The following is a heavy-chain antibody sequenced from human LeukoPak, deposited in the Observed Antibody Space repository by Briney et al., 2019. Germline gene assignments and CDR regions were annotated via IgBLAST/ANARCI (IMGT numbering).Heavy chain of an antibody. CDR3: ARHDSRGGSYDY. D-gene: IGHD1-26*01. CDR1: GGSISNYH. CDR2: IRSGESA. V-gene: IGHV4-59*08. Sequence: PSETLSLTCSVSGGSISNYHWSWVRQPPGKELEWIGYIRSGESATYNPSLESRVTVSIDTSKNQFSLKLSSLTAADTAVYYSARHDSRGGSYDYWGQGTLVTVSS. J-gene: IGHJ4*02.